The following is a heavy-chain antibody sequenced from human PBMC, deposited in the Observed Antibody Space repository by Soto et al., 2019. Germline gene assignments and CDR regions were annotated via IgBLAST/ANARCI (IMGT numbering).Heavy chain of an antibody. CDR3: ARGYCSSTSCYEYGMDV. CDR2: IIPILGIA. V-gene: IGHV1-69*02. J-gene: IGHJ6*02. D-gene: IGHD2-2*01. CDR1: GGTFSSYT. Sequence: QVQLVQSGAEVKKPGSSVKVSCKASGGTFSSYTISWVRQAPGQGLEWMGRIIPILGIANYAQKFQGRVTITADKSTSTAYMELSSLRSEDTAVYYCARGYCSSTSCYEYGMDVWGQGTTLTVSS.